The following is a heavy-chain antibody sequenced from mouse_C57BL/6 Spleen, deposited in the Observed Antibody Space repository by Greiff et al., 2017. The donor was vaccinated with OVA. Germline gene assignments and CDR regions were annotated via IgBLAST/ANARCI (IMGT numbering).Heavy chain of an antibody. V-gene: IGHV1-15*01. CDR3: TREDYGSSYVDY. Sequence: VQVVESGAELVRPGASVTLSCKASGYTFTDYEMHWVKQTPVHGLEWIGAIDPETGGTAYNQKFKGKAILTADKSSSTAYMELRSLTSEDSAVYYCTREDYGSSYVDYWGQGTTLTVSS. J-gene: IGHJ2*01. D-gene: IGHD1-1*01. CDR1: GYTFTDYE. CDR2: IDPETGGT.